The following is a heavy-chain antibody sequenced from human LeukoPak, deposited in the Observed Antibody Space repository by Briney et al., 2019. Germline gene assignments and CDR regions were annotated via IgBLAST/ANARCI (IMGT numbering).Heavy chain of an antibody. D-gene: IGHD6-19*01. J-gene: IGHJ3*02. CDR1: GFTFSSYA. V-gene: IGHV3-30-3*01. Sequence: GGSLRLSCAASGFTFSSYAMHWVRQAPGKGLEWVAVISYDGSNKYYADSVKGRFTISRDNSKNTLYLQMNSLRAEDTAVYYCARKYSSGWRVDGAFDIWGQGTMVTVSS. CDR3: ARKYSSGWRVDGAFDI. CDR2: ISYDGSNK.